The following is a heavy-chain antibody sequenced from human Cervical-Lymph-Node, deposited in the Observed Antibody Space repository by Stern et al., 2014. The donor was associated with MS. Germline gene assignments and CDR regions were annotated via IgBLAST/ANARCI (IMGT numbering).Heavy chain of an antibody. V-gene: IGHV4-30-4*01. Sequence: QVQLQESGPGLVKPSQTLSLTCAVTGGSISSAEYYWSWIRQSPGKGLEWIGYIHNSGTTYSNPSLKSRVTISVATSKNQFSLKLRSVTAADTAVYYCSRDADGYSLVFGYWGRGTLVTVSS. CDR3: SRDADGYSLVFGY. D-gene: IGHD5-24*01. CDR2: IHNSGTT. CDR1: GGSISSAEYY. J-gene: IGHJ4*02.